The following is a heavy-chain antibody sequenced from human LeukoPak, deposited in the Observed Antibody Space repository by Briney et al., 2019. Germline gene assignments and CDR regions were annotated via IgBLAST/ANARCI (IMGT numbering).Heavy chain of an antibody. CDR2: INPNSGGT. CDR1: GYTFTGYY. J-gene: IGHJ4*02. D-gene: IGHD2-2*01. Sequence: ASVKVSCKASGYTFTGYYMHWVRQAPGQGLEWMGWINPNSGGTNYAQKFQGRVTMTRDTSISTAYMELSRLRSDDTAVYYCARDLFIMGYCSSTSCSAGYWGQGTVVTVSS. CDR3: ARDLFIMGYCSSTSCSAGY. V-gene: IGHV1-2*02.